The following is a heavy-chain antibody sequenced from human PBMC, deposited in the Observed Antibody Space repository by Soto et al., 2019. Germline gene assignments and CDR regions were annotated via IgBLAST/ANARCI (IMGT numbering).Heavy chain of an antibody. CDR2: ISYDGSNK. V-gene: IGHV3-30-3*01. D-gene: IGHD4-4*01. J-gene: IGHJ4*02. CDR3: AKASGSNYGELDY. Sequence: GSLRLSCAASGFTFSSYAMHWVRQAPGKGLEWVAVISYDGSNKYYADSVKGRFTISRDNSKNTLYLQMNSLRAEDTAVYYCAKASGSNYGELDYWGQGTLVTVSS. CDR1: GFTFSSYA.